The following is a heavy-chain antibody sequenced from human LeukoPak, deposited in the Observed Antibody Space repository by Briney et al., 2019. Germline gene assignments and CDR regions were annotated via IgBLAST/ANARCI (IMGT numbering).Heavy chain of an antibody. CDR1: GGTFSSYA. D-gene: IGHD3-22*01. Sequence: SVKVSCKASGGTFSSYAISWVRQAPGQGLEWMGRIIPIFGTANYAQKFQGRVTITTDESTGTAYMELSSLRSEDTAVYYCAREPLTMIKIRPFDYWGQGTLVTVSS. V-gene: IGHV1-69*05. CDR2: IIPIFGTA. CDR3: AREPLTMIKIRPFDY. J-gene: IGHJ4*02.